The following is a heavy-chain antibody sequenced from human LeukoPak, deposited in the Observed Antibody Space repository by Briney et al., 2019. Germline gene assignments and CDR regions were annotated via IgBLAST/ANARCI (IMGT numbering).Heavy chain of an antibody. Sequence: PSETLSLTCAVYGGSFSSGGYSWTWIRQPPGKGLECIGHIYYSGTTYYNPSLKSRVTISLDTSKNQFSLRLTSVTAADTAVYYCARGSSSWLDYYIDVWAKGTTVTVSS. CDR2: IYYSGTT. D-gene: IGHD6-13*01. J-gene: IGHJ6*03. V-gene: IGHV4-30-4*07. CDR1: GGSFSSGGYS. CDR3: ARGSSSWLDYYIDV.